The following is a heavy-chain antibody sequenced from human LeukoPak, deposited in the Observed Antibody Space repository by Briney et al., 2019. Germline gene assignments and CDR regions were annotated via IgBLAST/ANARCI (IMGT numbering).Heavy chain of an antibody. V-gene: IGHV1-69*04. D-gene: IGHD3-3*01. CDR2: IIPILGIA. Sequence: GASVKVSCKASGGTFSSYAISWVRQAPGQGLEWIGRIIPILGIANYAQKFQGRVTITADKSTSTAYMELSSLRSEDTAVYYCARVLSRFLEWPAYYYMDVWGKGTTVTVSS. J-gene: IGHJ6*03. CDR3: ARVLSRFLEWPAYYYMDV. CDR1: GGTFSSYA.